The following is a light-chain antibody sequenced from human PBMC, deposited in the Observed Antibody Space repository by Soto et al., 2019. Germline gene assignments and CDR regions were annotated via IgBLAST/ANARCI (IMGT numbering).Light chain of an antibody. CDR1: QTISNY. V-gene: IGKV1-39*01. J-gene: IGKJ3*01. CDR3: QQSFSTLLT. Sequence: DIQMTQSPSSLSASIGDRVTITCRASQTISNYLNWYQHIPGKAPKLLIYGASSLQSGVPSRFTGSGSGTDFTLTSSSLQPEDFATYYCQQSFSTLLTFGPGTKVDIK. CDR2: GAS.